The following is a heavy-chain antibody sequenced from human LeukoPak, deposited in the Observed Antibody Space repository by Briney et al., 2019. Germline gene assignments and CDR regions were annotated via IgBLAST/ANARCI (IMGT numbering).Heavy chain of an antibody. CDR2: TYYRSKWYN. D-gene: IGHD3-3*01. V-gene: IGHV6-1*01. J-gene: IGHJ4*02. CDR3: ARAKRSGYREFGGFDY. Sequence: SQTLSLTCAISGDSVSSNSAAWNWVRQSPSRGLEWLGRTYYRSKWYNDYAVSVKSRITINPDTSKNQFSLQLNSVTPEDTAVYYCARAKRSGYREFGGFDYWGQGTLVTVSS. CDR1: GDSVSSNSAA.